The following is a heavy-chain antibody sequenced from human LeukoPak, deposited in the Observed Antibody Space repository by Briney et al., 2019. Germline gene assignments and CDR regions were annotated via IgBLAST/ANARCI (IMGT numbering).Heavy chain of an antibody. J-gene: IGHJ6*02. CDR3: AKDKSSSYYYGMDV. CDR1: GFTFSSYS. Sequence: GGSLRLSCAASGFTFSSYSMNWVRQAPGKGLEWVSGISWNSGSIGYADSVKGRFTISRDNAKNSLYLQMNSLRAEDTALYYCAKDKSSSYYYGMDVWGQGTTVTVSS. D-gene: IGHD6-6*01. V-gene: IGHV3-9*01. CDR2: ISWNSGSI.